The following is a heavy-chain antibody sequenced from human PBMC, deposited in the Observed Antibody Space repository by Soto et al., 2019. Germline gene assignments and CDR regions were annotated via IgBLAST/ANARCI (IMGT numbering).Heavy chain of an antibody. Sequence: SETLSLTCTVSGGSISSYYWSWIRQPPGKGLEWIGYIYYSGSTNYNPSLKSRVTISVDTSKNQFSLKLSSVTAAVTAVYYCARLPSNYDDMAFDIWGQGTMVTVSS. J-gene: IGHJ3*02. CDR2: IYYSGST. D-gene: IGHD3-22*01. V-gene: IGHV4-59*01. CDR1: GGSISSYY. CDR3: ARLPSNYDDMAFDI.